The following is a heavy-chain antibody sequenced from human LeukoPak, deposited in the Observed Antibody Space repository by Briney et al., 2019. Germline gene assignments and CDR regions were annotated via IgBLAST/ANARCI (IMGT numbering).Heavy chain of an antibody. D-gene: IGHD1-26*01. Sequence: GGSLRLSCAASGFTFSSYWMNWARQAPGKGLEWVASINHNGNVNYYVDSVKGRFTISRDNAKNSLYLQMSNLRAEDTAVYYCAKLLDNYYYYGMDVWGQGTTVTVSS. J-gene: IGHJ6*02. CDR3: AKLLDNYYYYGMDV. V-gene: IGHV3-7*03. CDR2: INHNGNVN. CDR1: GFTFSSYW.